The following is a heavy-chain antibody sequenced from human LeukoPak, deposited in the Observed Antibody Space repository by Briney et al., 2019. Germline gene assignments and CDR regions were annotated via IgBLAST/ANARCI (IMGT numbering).Heavy chain of an antibody. J-gene: IGHJ4*02. CDR1: GDSVSINSDA. V-gene: IGHV6-1*01. D-gene: IGHD1-1*01. CDR3: ARSSGTTHYFDY. CDR2: TYYRSKWYN. Sequence: SQTLSLTCAISGDSVSINSDAWNWIRQSPSRGLEWLGRTYYRSKWYNDYAVSVKSRITINPDTSKIQFYLQLNSVAPEDTAVYSCARSSGTTHYFDYWGQGTLVTVSS.